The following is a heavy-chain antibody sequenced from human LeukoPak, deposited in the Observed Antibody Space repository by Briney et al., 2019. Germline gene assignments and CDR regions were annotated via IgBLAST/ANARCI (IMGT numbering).Heavy chain of an antibody. Sequence: GGSLRLSCAASGFTFSEYTIHWVRQAPGKGLEWVAVISYDGSNKYYADSVKGRFTISRDNSKNTLYLQMNSLRAEDTAVYYCAKDQLTMVRGVISDNYYYYGMDVWGQGTTVTVSS. D-gene: IGHD3-10*01. CDR2: ISYDGSNK. J-gene: IGHJ6*02. V-gene: IGHV3-30*04. CDR1: GFTFSEYT. CDR3: AKDQLTMVRGVISDNYYYYGMDV.